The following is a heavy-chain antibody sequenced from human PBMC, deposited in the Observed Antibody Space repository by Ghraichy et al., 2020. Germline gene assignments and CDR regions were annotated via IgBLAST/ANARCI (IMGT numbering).Heavy chain of an antibody. Sequence: DSVKGRFTISRDNSKNTLYLQMNSLRAEDTAMYYCARSVCSSISCYGMDVWGQGTTVTVSS. J-gene: IGHJ6*02. D-gene: IGHD2-2*01. V-gene: IGHV3-30*07. CDR3: ARSVCSSISCYGMDV.